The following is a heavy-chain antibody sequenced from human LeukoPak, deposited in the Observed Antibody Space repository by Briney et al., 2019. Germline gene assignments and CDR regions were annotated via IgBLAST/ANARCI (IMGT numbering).Heavy chain of an antibody. CDR1: GGSFSGYY. CDR2: INHSGST. D-gene: IGHD3-22*01. J-gene: IGHJ6*03. CDR3: ARGRLHYDSSGYYYSYYYMDV. Sequence: SETLSLTCAVSGGSFSGYYWSWIRQPPGKGLEWVGEINHSGSTNYNPSLKSRVTISVDTSKNQFSLKLSSVTAADTAVYYCARGRLHYDSSGYYYSYYYMDVWGKGTTVTVSS. V-gene: IGHV4-34*01.